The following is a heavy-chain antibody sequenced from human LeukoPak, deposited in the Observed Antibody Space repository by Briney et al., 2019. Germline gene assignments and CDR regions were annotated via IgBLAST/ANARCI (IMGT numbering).Heavy chain of an antibody. CDR1: GFTFSSYW. D-gene: IGHD4-23*01. Sequence: GGSLRLSCAASGFTFSSYWMHWVRQAPGKGLVWVSRINSDGSSTSYADSVKGRFTISRDNAKNTLCLQMNSLRAEDTAVYYCARNGGNSDFDYWGQGTLVTVSS. V-gene: IGHV3-74*01. CDR2: INSDGSST. J-gene: IGHJ4*02. CDR3: ARNGGNSDFDY.